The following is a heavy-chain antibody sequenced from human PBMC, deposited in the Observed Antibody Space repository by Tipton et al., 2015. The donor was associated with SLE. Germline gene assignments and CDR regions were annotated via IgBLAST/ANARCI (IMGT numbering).Heavy chain of an antibody. CDR3: ATTPRSSSRYFDL. V-gene: IGHV4-59*08. CDR1: GGSISSYY. D-gene: IGHD3-10*01. J-gene: IGHJ2*01. Sequence: TLSLTCTVSGGSISSYYWSWIRQSPGKGLEWIGHIYYSGSTNTNPSLKSRVTMSLDTSKNRLSLKLKSVTAADTAVYFCATTPRSSSRYFDLWGRGTLVSVSS. CDR2: IYYSGST.